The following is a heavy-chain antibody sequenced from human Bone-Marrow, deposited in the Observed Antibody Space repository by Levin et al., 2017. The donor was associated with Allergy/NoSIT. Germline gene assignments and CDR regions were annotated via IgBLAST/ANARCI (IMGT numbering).Heavy chain of an antibody. CDR2: INAGSSDT. V-gene: IGHV1-3*01. CDR1: GYSLATYA. CDR3: ASATSSNTASALAFDI. D-gene: IGHD2-15*01. J-gene: IGHJ3*02. Sequence: ASVKVSCKASGYSLATYAVHWVCQAPGQRLEWMGWINAGSSDTKYSQKFQGRVTITSKTPASTVYMELSNLRSEDTAVYYCASATSSNTASALAFDIWGQGTMVTVSS.